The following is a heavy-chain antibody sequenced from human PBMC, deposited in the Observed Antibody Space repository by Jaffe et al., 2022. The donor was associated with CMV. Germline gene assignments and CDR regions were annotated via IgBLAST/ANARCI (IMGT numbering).Heavy chain of an antibody. V-gene: IGHV1-3*01. CDR3: ARDGTPYQLLSGLDP. J-gene: IGHJ5*02. D-gene: IGHD2-2*01. Sequence: QVQLVQSGAEVKKPGASVKVSCKASGYTFTSYAMHWVRQAPGQRLEWMGWINAGNGNTKYSQKFQGRVTITRDTSASTAYMELSSLRSEDTAVYYCARDGTPYQLLSGLDPWGQGTLVTVSS. CDR2: INAGNGNT. CDR1: GYTFTSYA.